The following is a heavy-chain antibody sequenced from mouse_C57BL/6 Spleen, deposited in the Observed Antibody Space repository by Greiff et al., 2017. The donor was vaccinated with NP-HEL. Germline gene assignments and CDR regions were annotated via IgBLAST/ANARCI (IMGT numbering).Heavy chain of an antibody. CDR2: INPNNGGT. D-gene: IGHD2-1*01. CDR1: GYTFTDYY. CDR3: ARRIYYGKDY. Sequence: VQLQQSGPELVKPGASVKISCKASGYTFTDYYMNWVKQSHGKSLEWIGDINPNNGGTSYNQKFKGKATLTVDKSSSTAYMELRSLTSEDSAVYYCARRIYYGKDYWGKGTTLTVSS. V-gene: IGHV1-26*01. J-gene: IGHJ2*01.